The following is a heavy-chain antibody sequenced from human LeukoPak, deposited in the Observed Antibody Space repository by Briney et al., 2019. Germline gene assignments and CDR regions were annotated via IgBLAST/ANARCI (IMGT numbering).Heavy chain of an antibody. CDR3: ARGRYYDFWSGYYGGYMDV. CDR2: IYHTGST. J-gene: IGHJ6*03. D-gene: IGHD3-3*01. CDR1: GGSVSDYY. V-gene: IGHV4-59*02. Sequence: SETLSLTCTISGGSVSDYYWSWIRQSPGKGLEWIGYIYHTGSTYYNPSLKSRVTISVDTSKNQFSLKLSSVTAADTAVYYCARGRYYDFWSGYYGGYMDVWGKGTTVTVSS.